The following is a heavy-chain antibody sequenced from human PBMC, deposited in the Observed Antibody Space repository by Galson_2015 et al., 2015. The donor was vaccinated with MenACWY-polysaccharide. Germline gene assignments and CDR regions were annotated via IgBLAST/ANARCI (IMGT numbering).Heavy chain of an antibody. CDR3: AKEQWGSNEY. J-gene: IGHJ4*02. Sequence: SLRLSCAASGFTFRSYAMSWVRQAPGKGLEWVSTTSGNGAKTFYTDSVKGRFTISSDNSKNTPYLQMNRLRPEDTAIYYCAKEQWGSNEYWGQGTLVTVSS. CDR1: GFTFRSYA. CDR2: TSGNGAKT. V-gene: IGHV3-23*01. D-gene: IGHD6-13*01.